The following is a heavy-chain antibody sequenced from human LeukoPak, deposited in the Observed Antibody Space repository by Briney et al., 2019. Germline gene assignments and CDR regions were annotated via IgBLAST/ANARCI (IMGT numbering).Heavy chain of an antibody. V-gene: IGHV1-8*01. Sequence: VSVKVSCKTSGHPFTTYEINWVRQAAGQGLEWMGWVHPNSGNTAYAQKFQGRVTMTRDTSISTAYMELSSLRSDDTAVYFCARGPRNDPWGQGTLVTVSS. CDR1: GHPFTTYE. J-gene: IGHJ5*02. CDR2: VHPNSGNT. CDR3: ARGPRNDP. D-gene: IGHD1-14*01.